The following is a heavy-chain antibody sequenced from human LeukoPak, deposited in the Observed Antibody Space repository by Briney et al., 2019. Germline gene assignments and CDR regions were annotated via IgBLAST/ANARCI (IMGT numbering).Heavy chain of an antibody. CDR1: GFTFSSYS. D-gene: IGHD5-12*01. V-gene: IGHV3-21*01. CDR3: ARLVATTHDAFDI. CDR2: ISSSSSYI. Sequence: PGGSLRLSCAASGFTFSSYSMNWVRQAPGKGLEWVSSISSSSSYIYYADSVKGRFTISRDNAKNSLYLQMNSLRAEDTAVYYCARLVATTHDAFDIWGHGTMVTVSS. J-gene: IGHJ3*02.